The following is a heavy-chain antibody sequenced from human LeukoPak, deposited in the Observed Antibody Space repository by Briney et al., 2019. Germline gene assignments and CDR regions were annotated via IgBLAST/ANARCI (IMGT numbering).Heavy chain of an antibody. J-gene: IGHJ4*02. CDR2: ISGSGGST. CDR1: AFTFSSYA. D-gene: IGHD6-13*01. Sequence: GGSLRLSCAASAFTFSSYAMSWVRQAPGKGLEWVSAISGSGGSTYYADSVKGRFTISRDNSRNTLYLQMNSLRAEDTAVYYCAKDPDPAAGTGYWGQGTLVTVSS. V-gene: IGHV3-23*01. CDR3: AKDPDPAAGTGY.